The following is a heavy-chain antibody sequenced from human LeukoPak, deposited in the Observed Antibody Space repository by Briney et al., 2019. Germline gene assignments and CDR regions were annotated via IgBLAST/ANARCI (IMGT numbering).Heavy chain of an antibody. Sequence: GESLKISCKGSEDSFTSYWIAWVRQMPGKGLEWMGIIYPGDSDTRYSPSFEGQVTISVDKSISNAYLQWSSLKASDTAMYYCARHGAAAGDYYYYGMDVWGQGTTVTVSS. V-gene: IGHV5-51*01. CDR3: ARHGAAAGDYYYYGMDV. CDR1: EDSFTSYW. J-gene: IGHJ6*02. D-gene: IGHD6-13*01. CDR2: IYPGDSDT.